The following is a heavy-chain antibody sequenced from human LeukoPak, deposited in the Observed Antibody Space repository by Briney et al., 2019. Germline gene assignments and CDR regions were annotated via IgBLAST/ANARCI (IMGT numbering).Heavy chain of an antibody. Sequence: SETLSLTCAVSGGSISSSNWWSWVRQPPGKGLEWIGEIYHSGSTNYNPSLKSRVTISVDTSKNQFSLKLSSVTAADTAVYYCARGDIVVGATSFDYWGQGTLVTVSS. J-gene: IGHJ4*02. D-gene: IGHD1-26*01. CDR1: GGSISSSNW. CDR2: IYHSGST. CDR3: ARGDIVVGATSFDY. V-gene: IGHV4-4*02.